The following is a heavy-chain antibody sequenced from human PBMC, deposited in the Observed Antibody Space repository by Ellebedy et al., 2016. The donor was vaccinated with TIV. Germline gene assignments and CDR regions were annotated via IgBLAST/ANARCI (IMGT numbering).Heavy chain of an antibody. D-gene: IGHD1/OR15-1a*01. CDR2: IKQDGSEK. CDR1: GFSFSTLW. J-gene: IGHJ4*02. V-gene: IGHV3-7*04. Sequence: PGGSLRLSCAASGFSFSTLWMSWVRQAPGKGLEWVANIKQDGSEKNYVDSVRGRFTISRDNAKYSLYLQMNCVRVEDTAVNYCARENWTNDYWGQGTLVTVSS. CDR3: ARENWTNDY.